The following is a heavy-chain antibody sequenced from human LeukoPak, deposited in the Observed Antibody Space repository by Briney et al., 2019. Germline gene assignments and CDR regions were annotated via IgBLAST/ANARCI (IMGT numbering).Heavy chain of an antibody. Sequence: GGSLRLSCAASGFTFSSYSMNWVRQAPGKGLEWASYISSSSSTIYYADSVKGRFTTSRDNAKNSLYLQMNSLRAEDTAVYYCAGERGTWWELLGWFDPWGQGTLVTVSS. D-gene: IGHD1-26*01. V-gene: IGHV3-48*04. CDR1: GFTFSSYS. CDR3: AGERGTWWELLGWFDP. J-gene: IGHJ5*02. CDR2: ISSSSSTI.